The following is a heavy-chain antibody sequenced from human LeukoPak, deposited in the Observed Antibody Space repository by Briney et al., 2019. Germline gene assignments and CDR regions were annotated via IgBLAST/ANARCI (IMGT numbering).Heavy chain of an antibody. CDR2: IYYSGST. Sequence: SETLSLTCTVSGGSISSYYWSWIRQPPGKGLEWIGYIYYSGSTNYNPSLKSRVTISVDTSKNQFSLKLSSETAADTAVYYCARHPVSGSGSYPYEFDYWGQGTLVTVSS. V-gene: IGHV4-59*08. D-gene: IGHD3-10*01. CDR3: ARHPVSGSGSYPYEFDY. J-gene: IGHJ4*02. CDR1: GGSISSYY.